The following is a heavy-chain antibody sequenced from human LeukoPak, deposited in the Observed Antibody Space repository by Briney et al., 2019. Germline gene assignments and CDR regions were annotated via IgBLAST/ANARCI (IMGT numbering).Heavy chain of an antibody. CDR3: AKDVCSSTSCYVFRY. CDR1: GFTFSSYG. CDR2: ISYDGSNK. J-gene: IGHJ4*02. Sequence: PGGSLRLSCAASGFTFSSYGMHWVRQAPGKGQEWVAVISYDGSNKYYADSVKGRFTISRDNSKNTLYLQMNSLRAEDTAVYYCAKDVCSSTSCYVFRYWGQGTLVTVSS. D-gene: IGHD2-2*01. V-gene: IGHV3-30*18.